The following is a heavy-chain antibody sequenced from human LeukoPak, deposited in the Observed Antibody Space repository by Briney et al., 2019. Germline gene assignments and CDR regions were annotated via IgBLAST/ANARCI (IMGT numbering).Heavy chain of an antibody. Sequence: PGGSLRLSCGASGFTFSSYEMNWVRQAPGKGLEWVSATSGSGGSTAYADSVKGRFTIPRDNSKNSLYLQMNSLRAEDTAVYYCPKDPSNNWDEGWFGPWGQGTLVTVSS. CDR1: GFTFSSYE. CDR3: PKDPSNNWDEGWFGP. D-gene: IGHD1-1*01. CDR2: TSGSGGST. J-gene: IGHJ5*02. V-gene: IGHV3-23*01.